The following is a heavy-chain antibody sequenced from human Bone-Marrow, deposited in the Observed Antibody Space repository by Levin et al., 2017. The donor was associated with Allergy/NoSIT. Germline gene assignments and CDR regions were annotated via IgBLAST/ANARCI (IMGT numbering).Heavy chain of an antibody. CDR2: ISWNSGSI. D-gene: IGHD5-24*01. CDR1: GFTFDDYA. V-gene: IGHV3-9*01. J-gene: IGHJ4*02. CDR3: VKEMAGSRAGLFDY. Sequence: PGGSLRLSCTASGFTFDDYAMHWVRQVPGKGLEWVSGISWNSGSIGYADSVKGRFTISRDNAKHSLYLQMNSLRAEDTALYYCVKEMAGSRAGLFDYWGQGTLVTGSS.